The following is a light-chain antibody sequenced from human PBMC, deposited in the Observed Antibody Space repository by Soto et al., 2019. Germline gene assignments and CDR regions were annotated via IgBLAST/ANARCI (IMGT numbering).Light chain of an antibody. Sequence: QSVLTQPASVSGSPGQSITISCTGTSSDVVTYDAVSWYQHQPGKAPKLIIYGGNKRPSGVSTRFSVHRSVNVASLTISWRQAEDEADYYCCSYVYANSWVFGGGTQLTVL. CDR1: SSDVVTYDA. CDR2: GGN. CDR3: CSYVYANSWV. V-gene: IGLV2-23*01. J-gene: IGLJ3*02.